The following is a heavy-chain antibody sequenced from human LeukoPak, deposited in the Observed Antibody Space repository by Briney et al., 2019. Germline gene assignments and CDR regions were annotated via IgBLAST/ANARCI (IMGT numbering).Heavy chain of an antibody. V-gene: IGHV4-34*01. J-gene: IGHJ5*02. Sequence: SKTRSLTSTVPGASTRTYYWSWIRQPPGKGLDWIGKINHSGSTNYNPSLKSRVTISVDTSKNQFSLKLSSVTAADTAVYYCARGPPLDYGGDNWFDPWGQGTLVTVSS. D-gene: IGHD4-23*01. CDR1: GASTRTYY. CDR2: INHSGST. CDR3: ARGPPLDYGGDNWFDP.